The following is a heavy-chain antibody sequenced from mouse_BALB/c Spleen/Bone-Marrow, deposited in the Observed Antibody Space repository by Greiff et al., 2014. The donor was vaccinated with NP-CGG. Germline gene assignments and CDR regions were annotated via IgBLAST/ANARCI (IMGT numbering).Heavy chain of an antibody. CDR1: GFNTKDTY. D-gene: IGHD1-1*01. V-gene: IGHV14-3*02. CDR2: IDPANGNT. CDR3: AMYYYGSSLFAY. Sequence: DVKLVESGAELVKPGASVKLSCTASGFNTKDTYMHWVKQRPEQGLEWTGRIDPANGNTKYDPKFQGKATITADTSSNTAYLQLSSLTSEDTAVYYCAMYYYGSSLFAYWGQGTLVTVSA. J-gene: IGHJ3*01.